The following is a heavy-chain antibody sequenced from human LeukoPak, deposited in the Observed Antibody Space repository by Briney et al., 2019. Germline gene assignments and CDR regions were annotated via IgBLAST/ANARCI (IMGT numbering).Heavy chain of an antibody. Sequence: SETLSLTCTVSGGSISTYYWSWIRQPPGRGLEWIGYIYYSGSTNYNPSLKSRVTISIDTSKNQFSLKVSSVTAADTAVYYCARRVTVTTSYYYYYMDVWGKGTTVTVSS. CDR3: ARRVTVTTSYYYYYMDV. CDR2: IYYSGST. D-gene: IGHD4-11*01. J-gene: IGHJ6*03. V-gene: IGHV4-59*12. CDR1: GGSISTYY.